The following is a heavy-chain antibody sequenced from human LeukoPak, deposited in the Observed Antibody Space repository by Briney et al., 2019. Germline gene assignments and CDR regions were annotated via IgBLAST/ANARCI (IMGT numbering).Heavy chain of an antibody. Sequence: ASVTVSCKASGYTFTGNYMHWVRQAPGQGLEWMGWINPDSGGTNYAQKFQGRVTMTRDTSISTAYMELSRLRSDDTAVYYCAREEGYYESSGYYLWGQGTLVTVSS. CDR2: INPDSGGT. V-gene: IGHV1-2*02. J-gene: IGHJ5*02. CDR3: AREEGYYESSGYYL. D-gene: IGHD3-22*01. CDR1: GYTFTGNY.